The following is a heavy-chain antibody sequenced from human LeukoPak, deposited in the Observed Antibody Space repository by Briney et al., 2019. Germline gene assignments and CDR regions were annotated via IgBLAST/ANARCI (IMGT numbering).Heavy chain of an antibody. CDR2: IYYSGST. CDR1: GGSIRSSYYY. J-gene: IGHJ5*02. D-gene: IGHD6-13*01. Sequence: SETLSLTCTVSGGSIRSSYYYWGWIRQPPGKGLEWIGSIYYSGSTYYNPSLKSRVTISVDTSKNQFSLKLSSVTAADTAVYYCARHSRRYREGIAAAGTQRYENWFDPWGQGTLVTVSS. V-gene: IGHV4-39*01. CDR3: ARHSRRYREGIAAAGTQRYENWFDP.